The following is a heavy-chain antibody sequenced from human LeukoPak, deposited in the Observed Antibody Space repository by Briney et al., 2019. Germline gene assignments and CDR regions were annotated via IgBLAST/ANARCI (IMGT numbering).Heavy chain of an antibody. D-gene: IGHD2-2*01. CDR1: GYTFTSYG. CDR3: GGGVVGYCGSSNCYGGGDY. CDR2: ISAYNGNT. V-gene: IGHV1-18*01. Sequence: ASVKVSCKASGYTFTSYGISWVRQAPGQGLEWMGWISAYNGNTNYAQKLQGRVTMTTDTSTSTACMDLRGLRSDDTAVYYCGGGVVGYCGSSNCYGGGDYWGQGTLVTVSS. J-gene: IGHJ4*02.